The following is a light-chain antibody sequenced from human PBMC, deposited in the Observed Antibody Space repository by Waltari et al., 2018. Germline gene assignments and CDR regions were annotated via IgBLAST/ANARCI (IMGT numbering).Light chain of an antibody. Sequence: EIVLTQSPASLSLSPGDRAPLPCSASQSVGRTLAWYQQRPGQAPRLLIYDASSRATGIPDRFSGSGSGTDFSLTISRLEPEDFAVYYCQKYGTRPATFGQGTKVEVK. J-gene: IGKJ1*01. CDR3: QKYGTRPAT. V-gene: IGKV3-20*01. CDR1: QSVGRT. CDR2: DAS.